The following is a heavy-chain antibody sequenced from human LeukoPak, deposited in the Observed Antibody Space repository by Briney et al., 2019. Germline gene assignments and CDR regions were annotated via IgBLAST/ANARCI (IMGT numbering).Heavy chain of an antibody. Sequence: SETLSLTCTDPGGSISIYYWSWIRQPAGKGLEWIGRIYTSGSTNYNPSLKSRVTISVDKSKNQFSLKLSSVTAADTAMYYCAGLMHYYYMDVWGKGTTVTVSS. V-gene: IGHV4-4*07. CDR3: AGLMHYYYMDV. D-gene: IGHD2-8*01. CDR1: GGSISIYY. CDR2: IYTSGST. J-gene: IGHJ6*03.